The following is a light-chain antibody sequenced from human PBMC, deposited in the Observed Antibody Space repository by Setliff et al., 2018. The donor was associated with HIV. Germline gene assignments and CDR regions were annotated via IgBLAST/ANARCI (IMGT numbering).Light chain of an antibody. Sequence: ALTQPASVSGSPGQSITISCTGTSSDVGGYDYVSWYQQHPGKAPKLMIYDVNNRPSGVSNRFSGSKSGNTASLTISGLQAEDEADYYCNSYTSNITGVFGTGTKVTVL. V-gene: IGLV2-14*03. CDR2: DVN. CDR1: SSDVGGYDY. J-gene: IGLJ1*01. CDR3: NSYTSNITGV.